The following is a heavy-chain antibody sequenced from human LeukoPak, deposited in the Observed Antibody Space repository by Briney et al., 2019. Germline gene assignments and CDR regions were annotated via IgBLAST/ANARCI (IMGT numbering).Heavy chain of an antibody. J-gene: IGHJ1*01. CDR2: MNPHSGET. Sequence: ASVQVSYKTSGYRFTAYPLHWVRQAPGEGLEWLGWMNPHSGETNNAQKFQGRVTMTRDTSISVAYMELSSLRSDDMAVYFCARRMDAEAFQNWGQGTLVIVSS. D-gene: IGHD2-2*03. CDR1: GYRFTAYP. V-gene: IGHV1-2*02. CDR3: ARRMDAEAFQN.